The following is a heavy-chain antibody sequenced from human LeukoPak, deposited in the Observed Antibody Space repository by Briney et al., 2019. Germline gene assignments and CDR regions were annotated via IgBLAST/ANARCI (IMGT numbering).Heavy chain of an antibody. CDR2: IYPGDSDT. CDR1: GYSFTSYW. V-gene: IGHV5-51*01. CDR3: ARLTTGTTPWGAFDI. D-gene: IGHD1-1*01. Sequence: GESLKISCKGSGYSFTSYWIGWVRQMPGKGLGWVGIIYPGDSDTRYSPSFQGQVTISADKSISTAYLQWSSLKASDTAMYYCARLTTGTTPWGAFDIWGQGKMVTVSS. J-gene: IGHJ3*02.